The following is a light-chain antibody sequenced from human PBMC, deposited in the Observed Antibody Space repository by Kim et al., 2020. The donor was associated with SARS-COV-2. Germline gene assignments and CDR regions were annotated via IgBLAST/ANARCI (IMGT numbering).Light chain of an antibody. Sequence: ASTGDRVTITCRASQGISSYLAWYQQKPGKATKLLIYAASTLQSGVPSRFSGSGSGTDFTLTISCLQYEDFATYYCKQYYSYTLTFGQGTRLEIK. CDR1: QGISSY. J-gene: IGKJ5*01. V-gene: IGKV1-8*01. CDR2: AAS. CDR3: KQYYSYTLT.